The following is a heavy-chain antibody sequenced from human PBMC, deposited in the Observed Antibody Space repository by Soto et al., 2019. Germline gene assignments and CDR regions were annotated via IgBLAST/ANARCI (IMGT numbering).Heavy chain of an antibody. V-gene: IGHV3-53*01. J-gene: IGHJ4*02. CDR2: IYSGGST. D-gene: IGHD3-3*01. CDR3: AKDLRPVGRYDLDY. CDR1: GFTVSSNY. Sequence: GGSLRLSCAASGFTVSSNYMSWVRQAPGKGLEWVSVIYSGGSTYYADSVKGRFTISRHNSKSTLYLQMTSLRVEDTATYFCAKDLRPVGRYDLDYWGQGTLVTVSS.